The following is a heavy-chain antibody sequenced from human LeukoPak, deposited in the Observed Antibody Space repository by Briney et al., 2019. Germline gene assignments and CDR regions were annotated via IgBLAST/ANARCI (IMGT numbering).Heavy chain of an antibody. CDR1: GYSFTNYW. Sequence: GESLKISCKGSGYSFTNYWIGWVRQMPGKGLEWMGIIYPGDSDTRYSPSFQGQVTISADKSITTAYLQWSGLKASDTAMYYCAREIVGSSGWEYYYYMDVWGKGTTVTISS. D-gene: IGHD3-22*01. CDR2: IYPGDSDT. CDR3: AREIVGSSGWEYYYYMDV. V-gene: IGHV5-51*01. J-gene: IGHJ6*03.